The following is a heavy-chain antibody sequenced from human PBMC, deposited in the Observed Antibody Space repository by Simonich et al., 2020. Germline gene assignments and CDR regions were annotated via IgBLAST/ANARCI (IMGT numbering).Heavy chain of an antibody. CDR1: GFTVSSNY. D-gene: IGHD1-1*01. CDR3: ARWTATGYYFDY. J-gene: IGHJ4*02. Sequence: EVQLVESGGGLIQPGGSLRLSCAASGFTVSSNYMSWVRQAPGKGMGWVAVFYSGGRTYYADAVKGRFTISRDNSKNTLYLQINSLRAEDTAVYYCARWTATGYYFDYWGQGTLVTVSS. V-gene: IGHV3-53*01. CDR2: FYSGGRT.